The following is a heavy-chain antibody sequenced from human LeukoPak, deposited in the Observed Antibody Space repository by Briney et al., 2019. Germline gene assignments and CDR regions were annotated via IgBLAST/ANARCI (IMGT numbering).Heavy chain of an antibody. J-gene: IGHJ5*02. CDR2: ISPYDGDT. CDR1: GYTFAIYG. V-gene: IGHV1-18*01. D-gene: IGHD2-21*02. Sequence: AASVKVSCRASGYTFAIYGISWVRQAPGQGLERMAWISPYDGDTNYAQNFEGRVTMTTETSTSTAYMELRSLRSDDTAIYYCARDYCTRGGDCYKEDLFDPWGQGTLVTVSS. CDR3: ARDYCTRGGDCYKEDLFDP.